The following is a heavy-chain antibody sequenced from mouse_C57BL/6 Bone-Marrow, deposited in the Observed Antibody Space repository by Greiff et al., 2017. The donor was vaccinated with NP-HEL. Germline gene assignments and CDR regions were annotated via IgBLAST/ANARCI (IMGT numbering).Heavy chain of an antibody. CDR1: GYSFTDYN. CDR2: INPNYGTT. J-gene: IGHJ2*01. V-gene: IGHV1-39*01. Sequence: LVESGPELVKPGASVKISCKASGYSFTDYNMNWVKQSNGKSLEWIGVINPNYGTTSYNQKFKGKATLTVDQASSTAYMQLNSLTSEDSAVYYCARAYGSHKAVGYWGQGTTLTVSS. D-gene: IGHD1-2*01. CDR3: ARAYGSHKAVGY.